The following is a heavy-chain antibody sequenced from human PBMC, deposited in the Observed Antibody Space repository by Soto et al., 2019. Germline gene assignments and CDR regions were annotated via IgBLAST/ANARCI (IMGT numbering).Heavy chain of an antibody. CDR2: ITSSGSTI. J-gene: IGHJ5*02. CDR1: GFSFSSYE. Sequence: GGSLRLSCAASGFSFSSYEMNWVRQAPGKGLEWVSYITSSGSTIYYADSVKGRFTISRDNAKNSLYLQMNSLRAEDTAVYYCARGRRTFDLWGQGTLVTVSS. V-gene: IGHV3-48*03. CDR3: ARGRRTFDL.